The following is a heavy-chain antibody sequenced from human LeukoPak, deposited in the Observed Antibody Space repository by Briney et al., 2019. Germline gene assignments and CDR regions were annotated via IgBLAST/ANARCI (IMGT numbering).Heavy chain of an antibody. CDR2: IYPGDSDT. J-gene: IGHJ4*02. D-gene: IGHD6-13*01. CDR3: ARRVFSSSWYYFDF. CDR1: GYSFSSYW. Sequence: GESLKISCKGSGYSFSSYWIGWVRQMPGKGLEWMGIIYPGDSDTRYSPSFRGQVTISADKSISTAHLQWSSLKASDTAIYYCARRVFSSSWYYFDFWGQGTLVTVSS. V-gene: IGHV5-51*01.